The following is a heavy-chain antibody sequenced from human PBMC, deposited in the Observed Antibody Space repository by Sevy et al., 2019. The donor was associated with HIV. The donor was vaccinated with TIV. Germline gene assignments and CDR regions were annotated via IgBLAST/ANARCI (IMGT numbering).Heavy chain of an antibody. V-gene: IGHV3-72*01. CDR1: GFTFSDHY. CDR2: TRNKADSNTT. J-gene: IGHJ4*02. D-gene: IGHD6-13*01. CDR3: ATAAGIAASGRVFEY. Sequence: GGSLRLSCAASGFTFSDHYMEWVRQAPGKGLEWVARTRNKADSNTTEYAASVKGRFTISRDDSKNSLYLQMNSLKAEDTAVYYCATAAGIAASGRVFEYWGQGSLVTVSS.